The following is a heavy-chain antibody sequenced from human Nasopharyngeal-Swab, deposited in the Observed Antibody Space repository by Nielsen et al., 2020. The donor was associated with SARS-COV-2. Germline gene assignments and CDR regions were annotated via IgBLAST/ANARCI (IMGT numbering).Heavy chain of an antibody. D-gene: IGHD4-17*01. J-gene: IGHJ3*02. CDR2: IDPSDSYT. CDR3: ARRTGDSTLGDAFDI. Sequence: VRQMSGKGLEWMGRIDPSDSYTNYSPSFQGHVTISADKSITTAYMQWSSLKASDTAMYYCARRTGDSTLGDAFDIWGQGTMVTVSS. V-gene: IGHV5-10-1*01.